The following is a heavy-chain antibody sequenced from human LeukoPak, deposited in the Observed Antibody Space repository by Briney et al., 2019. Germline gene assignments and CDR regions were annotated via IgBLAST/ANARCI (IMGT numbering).Heavy chain of an antibody. V-gene: IGHV3-23*01. Sequence: PGGSLRLSCAASGFTFNSYAMSWVRQAPGKGLEWGSTICFGDDSAYYADSVKGRFTISRDNSKNTLYLQMNYLRAEDTAVYYCAKDPTYVVGRHDWLLDSGGQGTLVTVSS. D-gene: IGHD3-9*01. CDR1: GFTFNSYA. J-gene: IGHJ4*02. CDR2: ICFGDDSA. CDR3: AKDPTYVVGRHDWLLDS.